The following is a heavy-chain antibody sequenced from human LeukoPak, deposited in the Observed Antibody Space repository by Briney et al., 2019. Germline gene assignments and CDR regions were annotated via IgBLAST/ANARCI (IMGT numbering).Heavy chain of an antibody. Sequence: PGGSLRLSCAASGFTFSSYAMSWVRQAPGKGLEWVSAISGSGGSTYYADSVKGRFTISRDNSKNTLYLQMNSLRAEDTAVYYCARDTRVVVTAMAFDYWGQGTLVTVSS. CDR2: ISGSGGST. D-gene: IGHD2-21*02. J-gene: IGHJ4*02. CDR1: GFTFSSYA. V-gene: IGHV3-23*01. CDR3: ARDTRVVVTAMAFDY.